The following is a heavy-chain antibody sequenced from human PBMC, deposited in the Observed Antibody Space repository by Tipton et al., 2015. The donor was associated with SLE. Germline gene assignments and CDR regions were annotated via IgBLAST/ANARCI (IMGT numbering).Heavy chain of an antibody. CDR1: SGSFRGYY. CDR2: ILYAGGTT. D-gene: IGHD2-8*01. Sequence: TLSLTCAVYSGSFRGYYWSWIRQPPGKNLEWIGSILYAGGTTYYNPSLKSRVAIDIDASKNQFSLKLSSVTAADTAVYYCARHDTNYGRNWFDPWGQGTLVTVSS. V-gene: IGHV4-34*12. J-gene: IGHJ5*02. CDR3: ARHDTNYGRNWFDP.